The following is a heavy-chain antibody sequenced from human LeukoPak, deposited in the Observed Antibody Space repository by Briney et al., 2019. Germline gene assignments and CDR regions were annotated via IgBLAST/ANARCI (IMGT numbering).Heavy chain of an antibody. D-gene: IGHD6-6*01. Sequence: PGGSLRLSCTASGFTFSTYAMSWVRQAPGKGLEWFSAITGGGDDTYYADSVKGRFTISRDNSKNTLYLQMNSLRVEDTAVYYCAKGSSSSRPYYVDYWGQGALVTVSS. CDR3: AKGSSSSRPYYVDY. CDR1: GFTFSTYA. V-gene: IGHV3-23*01. J-gene: IGHJ4*02. CDR2: ITGGGDDT.